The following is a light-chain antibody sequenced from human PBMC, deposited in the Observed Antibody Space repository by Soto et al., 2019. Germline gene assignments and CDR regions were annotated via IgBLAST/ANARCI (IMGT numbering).Light chain of an antibody. CDR1: SSDVGGYDY. Sequence: SALTQPAPVSGSPGQSITISCTGTSSDVGGYDYVSWYQLHPGKAPKLMVFEVNNRPSGVSYRFSGSKSGNTASLTISGLQAEDEADYFCSSYSISTAYLFGTGTKVTVL. CDR3: SSYSISTAYL. V-gene: IGLV2-14*01. CDR2: EVN. J-gene: IGLJ1*01.